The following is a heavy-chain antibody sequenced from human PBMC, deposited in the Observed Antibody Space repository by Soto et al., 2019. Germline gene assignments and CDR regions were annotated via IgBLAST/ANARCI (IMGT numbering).Heavy chain of an antibody. Sequence: SVKVSCKASGYTFTSYYMHWVRQAPGQGFEWMGGIIPIFGTANYAQKFQGRVTINADKSTSTAYMELSSLRSEDTAVYYCARSKLRFLEWVRAVEAPVHQEFDYWGQGTLVTVSS. J-gene: IGHJ4*02. D-gene: IGHD3-3*01. V-gene: IGHV1-69*06. CDR1: GYTFTSYY. CDR2: IIPIFGTA. CDR3: ARSKLRFLEWVRAVEAPVHQEFDY.